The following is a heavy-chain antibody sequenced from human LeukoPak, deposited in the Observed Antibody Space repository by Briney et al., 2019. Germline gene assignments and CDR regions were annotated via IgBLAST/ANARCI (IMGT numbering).Heavy chain of an antibody. D-gene: IGHD6-19*01. J-gene: IGHJ6*03. V-gene: IGHV3-21*01. CDR2: ISSSSSYI. CDR1: GFTFSSYS. Sequence: PGGSLRLSCAASGFTFSSYSMNWVRQAPGKGLEWVSSISSSSSYIYYADSVKGRFTISRDNAKNSLYLRMNSLRAEDTAVYYCARPGGYSSGWYEGRDYYYYMDVWGKGTTVTVSS. CDR3: ARPGGYSSGWYEGRDYYYYMDV.